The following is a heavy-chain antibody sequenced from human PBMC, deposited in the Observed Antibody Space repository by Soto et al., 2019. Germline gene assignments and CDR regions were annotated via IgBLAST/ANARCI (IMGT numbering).Heavy chain of an antibody. V-gene: IGHV4-39*01. D-gene: IGHD6-13*01. Sequence: PSETLSLTCTVSGGSIRSSSYYWGWIRQPPGKGLEWIGSIYYTGSTYYSPSLRSRVSISVDTSKNQFSLKLTSVTAADTAVFYCARQGSSWYNSYGMDVWGQGTTVT. CDR2: IYYTGST. J-gene: IGHJ6*02. CDR3: ARQGSSWYNSYGMDV. CDR1: GGSIRSSSYY.